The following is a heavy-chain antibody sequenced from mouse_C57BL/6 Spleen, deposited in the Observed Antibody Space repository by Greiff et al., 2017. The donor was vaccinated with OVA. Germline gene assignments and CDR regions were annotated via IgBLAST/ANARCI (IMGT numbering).Heavy chain of an antibody. CDR1: GYTFTSYW. J-gene: IGHJ4*01. Sequence: QVQLQQPGTELVKPGASVKLSCKASGYTFTSYWMHWVKQRPGQGLEWIGNINPSNGGTNYNEKFKSKATLTVDKSSSTAYMQLSSLTSEDSAVYYCARVRGYYYGSSPEYAMDYWGQGTSVTVSS. V-gene: IGHV1-53*01. CDR3: ARVRGYYYGSSPEYAMDY. CDR2: INPSNGGT. D-gene: IGHD1-1*01.